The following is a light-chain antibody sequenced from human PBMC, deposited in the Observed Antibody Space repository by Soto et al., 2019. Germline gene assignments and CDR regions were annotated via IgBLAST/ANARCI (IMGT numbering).Light chain of an antibody. CDR1: SGHSSYI. J-gene: IGLJ3*02. CDR3: ETWDSNTHV. Sequence: QPVLTQSSSASASLGSSVKLTCTLSSGHSSYIIAWHQQQPGKAPRYLMKLEGSGSYNKGSGVPDRFSGSSFGADRYLTISNLQFEDEADYYCETWDSNTHVFGGGTKLTVL. V-gene: IGLV4-60*02. CDR2: LEGSGSY.